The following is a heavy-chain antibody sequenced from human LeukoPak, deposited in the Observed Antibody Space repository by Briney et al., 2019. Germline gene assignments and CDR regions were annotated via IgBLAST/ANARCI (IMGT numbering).Heavy chain of an antibody. V-gene: IGHV3-23*01. CDR1: GFTFSSYD. D-gene: IGHD2-2*02. CDR3: AKQCSSISCYTFDY. J-gene: IGHJ4*02. CDR2: ISGSGGST. Sequence: GGSLRLSCAASGFTFSSYDMSWVRQAPGKGLEWVSAISGSGGSTYYADSVKGRFTISRDNSKNTLYLQMNSLRAEDTAVYYCAKQCSSISCYTFDYWGQGTLVTVSS.